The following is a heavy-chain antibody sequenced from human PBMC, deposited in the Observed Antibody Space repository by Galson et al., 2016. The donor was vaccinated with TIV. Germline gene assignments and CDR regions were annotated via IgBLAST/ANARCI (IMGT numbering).Heavy chain of an antibody. Sequence: SLRLSCAASGFTFSRYAMSWVRQAPGKGLEWVSTLSISGGSTYYADSVKGRFTISRDNARNSVYLQMNSLTVEDTAVYYCVRAWAKSDSYWGQGTLVTVSS. D-gene: IGHD2-21*02. CDR3: VRAWAKSDSY. CDR1: GFTFSRYA. V-gene: IGHV3-23*01. J-gene: IGHJ4*02. CDR2: LSISGGST.